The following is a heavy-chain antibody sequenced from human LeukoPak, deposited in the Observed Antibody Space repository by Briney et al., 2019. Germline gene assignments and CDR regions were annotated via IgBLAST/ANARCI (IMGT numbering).Heavy chain of an antibody. V-gene: IGHV1-69*01. D-gene: IGHD1-26*01. CDR2: IIPIFGTA. CDR1: GGTFSSYA. J-gene: IGHJ4*02. CDR3: ARDGVVGATRGVRYFDY. Sequence: GASVKVSCKASGGTFSSYAISWVRQAPGQGLEWMGGIIPIFGTANYAQKFQGRVTITADESTSTAYMELSSLRSEDTAVYYCARDGVVGATRGVRYFDYWGQGTLVTVSS.